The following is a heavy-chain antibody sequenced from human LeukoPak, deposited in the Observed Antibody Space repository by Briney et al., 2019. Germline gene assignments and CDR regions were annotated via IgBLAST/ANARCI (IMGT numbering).Heavy chain of an antibody. V-gene: IGHV4-59*08. CDR1: GGSISSYY. D-gene: IGHD6-19*01. Sequence: SETLSLTCTVSGGSISSYYWSWIRQPPGNGLEWIGYIYYSGSTNYNPSLKSRVTISVDTSKNQFSLKLSSVIAADTAVYYCATREAVAGTSIWAFDIWGQGTMVTVSS. CDR2: IYYSGST. CDR3: ATREAVAGTSIWAFDI. J-gene: IGHJ3*02.